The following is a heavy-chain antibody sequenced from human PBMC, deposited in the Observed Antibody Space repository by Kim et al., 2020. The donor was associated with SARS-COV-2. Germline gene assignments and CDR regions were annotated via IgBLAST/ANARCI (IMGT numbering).Heavy chain of an antibody. CDR3: ARDRQTKKLLPHYLDAFDI. J-gene: IGHJ3*02. CDR2: ISYDGSNK. CDR1: GFTFSSYA. V-gene: IGHV3-30*04. Sequence: GGSLRLSCAASGFTFSSYAMHWVRQAPGKGLEWVAVISYDGSNKYYADSVKGRFTISRDNSKNTLYLQMNSLRAEDTAVYYCARDRQTKKLLPHYLDAFDIWGQGTMVTVSS. D-gene: IGHD1-26*01.